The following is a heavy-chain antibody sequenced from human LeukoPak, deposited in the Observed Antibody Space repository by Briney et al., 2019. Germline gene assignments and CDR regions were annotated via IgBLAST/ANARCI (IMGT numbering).Heavy chain of an antibody. V-gene: IGHV1-46*01. Sequence: ASVKVSCKASGYTFTSYYMHWVRQAPGQGLEWMGIINPSGGSTSYAQKFQGRVTMTRGTSTSTVYMELSSLRSEDTAVYYCARLGTYCGGDCDTDYWGQGTLVTVSS. CDR1: GYTFTSYY. D-gene: IGHD2-21*02. CDR2: INPSGGST. J-gene: IGHJ4*02. CDR3: ARLGTYCGGDCDTDY.